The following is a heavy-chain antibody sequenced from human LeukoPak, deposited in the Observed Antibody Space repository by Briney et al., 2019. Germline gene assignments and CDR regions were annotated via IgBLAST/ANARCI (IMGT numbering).Heavy chain of an antibody. V-gene: IGHV3-23*01. J-gene: IGHJ3*02. CDR2: VSGSGGST. CDR3: AKSMGGWYAFDI. D-gene: IGHD6-19*01. Sequence: QPGGSLRLSCAASGFTFSSYAMSWVRQAPGKGLEWVSGVSGSGGSTYYADSVKGRFTISRDNSKNTVYLQMNTLRAEDTAVYHCAKSMGGWYAFDIWGQGTMVSVSS. CDR1: GFTFSSYA.